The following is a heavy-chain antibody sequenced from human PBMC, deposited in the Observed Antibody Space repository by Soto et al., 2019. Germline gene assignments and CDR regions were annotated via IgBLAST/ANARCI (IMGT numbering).Heavy chain of an antibody. CDR2: ISSSGTTI. J-gene: IGHJ4*02. V-gene: IGHV3-11*01. CDR3: VYGSGSYPY. D-gene: IGHD3-10*01. Sequence: PGGSLRLSCAASVLMFSDSYMSWIRQAPGKGLEWISYISSSGTTIYYADAVKGRFTISRDNAKSSLFLQMNSLRVEDTARYYCVYGSGSYPYWGQGTLVTVSS. CDR1: VLMFSDSY.